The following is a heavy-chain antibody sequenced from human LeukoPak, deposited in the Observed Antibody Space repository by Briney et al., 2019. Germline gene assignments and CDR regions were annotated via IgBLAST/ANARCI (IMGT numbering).Heavy chain of an antibody. D-gene: IGHD4-17*01. CDR1: GFTFSSYW. CDR3: ARGGTVTTMDY. J-gene: IGHJ4*02. Sequence: GGSLRLSCAASGFTFSSYWMTWIRQAPGKGLEWVANIKQDGSEKYYVDSVKGRFTISRDNAKNSLYLQMNSLRAEDTAVYYCARGGTVTTMDYWGQGTLVTVSS. V-gene: IGHV3-7*01. CDR2: IKQDGSEK.